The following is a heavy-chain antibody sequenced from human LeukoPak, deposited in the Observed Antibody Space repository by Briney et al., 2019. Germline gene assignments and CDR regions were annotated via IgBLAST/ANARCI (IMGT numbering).Heavy chain of an antibody. J-gene: IGHJ5*02. Sequence: SETLSLTCTVSGDSISSGDYYWSWIRQPAGKGLEWIGRISSSGSTYYNPSLKSRVTISVDTSKNQFSLKLSSVTAADTAVYYCARRSTVVGMGWFDPWGQGTLVTVSS. CDR2: ISSSGST. V-gene: IGHV4-61*02. CDR1: GDSISSGDYY. D-gene: IGHD2-21*01. CDR3: ARRSTVVGMGWFDP.